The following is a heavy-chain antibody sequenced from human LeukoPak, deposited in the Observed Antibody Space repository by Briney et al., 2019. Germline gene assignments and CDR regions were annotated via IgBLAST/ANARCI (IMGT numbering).Heavy chain of an antibody. V-gene: IGHV3-23*01. CDR1: GFTFSTYW. CDR3: ARWGGIAVAALRPLSSLTRNYFDY. J-gene: IGHJ4*02. Sequence: GGSLRLSCAASGFTFSTYWMSWVRQAPGKGLEWVSAISGSGGSTYYADSVKGRFTISRDNSKNTLYLQMNSLRAEDTAVYYCARWGGIAVAALRPLSSLTRNYFDYWGQGTLVTVSS. CDR2: ISGSGGST. D-gene: IGHD6-19*01.